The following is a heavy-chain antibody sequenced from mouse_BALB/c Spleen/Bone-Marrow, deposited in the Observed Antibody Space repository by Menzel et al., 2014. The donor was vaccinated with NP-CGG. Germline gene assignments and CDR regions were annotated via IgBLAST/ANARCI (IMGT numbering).Heavy chain of an antibody. J-gene: IGHJ4*01. CDR3: ARRGYGNYVGYAMDY. CDR2: ISSGGSYT. V-gene: IGHV5-9-1*01. CDR1: GFTFSSYA. D-gene: IGHD2-10*02. Sequence: EVKLVESGGGLVKPGGSLKLSCAASGFTFSSYAMSWVRQTPEKRLEWVATISSGGSYTYYPDSVKGRFTISRDNAKNTLYLQMGSLRSEDTAMYYCARRGYGNYVGYAMDYWGQGTSVTVSS.